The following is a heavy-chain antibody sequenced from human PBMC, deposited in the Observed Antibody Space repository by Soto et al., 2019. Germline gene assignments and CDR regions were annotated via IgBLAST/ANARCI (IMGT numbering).Heavy chain of an antibody. CDR1: GYRLDHYW. CDR3: SAAGGTGSNAFDF. D-gene: IGHD2-15*01. CDR2: ILPGDPDT. V-gene: IGHV5-51*01. Sequence: LGEDPNLSRQASGYRLDHYWIGLVRQMPGEGLEWMGMILPGDPDTTDSPSLQGLITMSVDKSDSSAFLQLTSLKASDTAMYYCSAAGGTGSNAFDFWGQGTMVTVSS. J-gene: IGHJ3*01.